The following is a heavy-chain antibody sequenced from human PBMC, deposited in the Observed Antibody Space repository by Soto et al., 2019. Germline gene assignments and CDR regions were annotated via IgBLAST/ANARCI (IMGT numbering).Heavy chain of an antibody. CDR3: ARVWNYYYYGMDV. Sequence: PGGSLRLPCAASGFTFSSYEMNWVRQAPGKGLEWVSYISSSGSTIYYADSVKGRFTISRDNAKNSLYLQMNSLRAEDTAVYYCARVWNYYYYGMDVWCQGTTVTVSS. CDR2: ISSSGSTI. D-gene: IGHD3-10*01. V-gene: IGHV3-48*03. CDR1: GFTFSSYE. J-gene: IGHJ6*02.